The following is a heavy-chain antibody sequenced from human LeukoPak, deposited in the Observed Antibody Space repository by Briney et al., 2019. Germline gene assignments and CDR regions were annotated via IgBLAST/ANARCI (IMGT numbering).Heavy chain of an antibody. Sequence: PGGSLRLSCAASGFTFSDHWMHWVRQAPEKGLVWVSRINGDGSSTTYADSVRGRFAISRDNAKNTVYLQVNSLRAEDTAVYYCATTRTDFHFDCWGQGTLVTVSS. D-gene: IGHD1-1*01. CDR1: GFTFSDHW. V-gene: IGHV3-74*01. CDR2: INGDGSST. J-gene: IGHJ4*02. CDR3: ATTRTDFHFDC.